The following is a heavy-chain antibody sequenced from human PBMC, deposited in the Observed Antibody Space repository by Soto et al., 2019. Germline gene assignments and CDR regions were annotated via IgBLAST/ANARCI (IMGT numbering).Heavy chain of an antibody. CDR3: AKDVSRKAADYYFDY. Sequence: QVQLVESGGGVVQPGRSLRLSCVASGFTFSNYGVHWVRQAPGKGLEWVAVISYDGRDKYHADSVKGRFTISRDNSKNTLYLQMNSLRGEDTAVYYCAKDVSRKAADYYFDYWGQGALVTVSS. CDR2: ISYDGRDK. V-gene: IGHV3-30*18. CDR1: GFTFSNYG. J-gene: IGHJ4*02. D-gene: IGHD6-13*01.